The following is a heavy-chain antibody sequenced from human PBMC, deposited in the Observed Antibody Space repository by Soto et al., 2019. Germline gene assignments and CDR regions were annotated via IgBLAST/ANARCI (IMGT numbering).Heavy chain of an antibody. J-gene: IGHJ4*02. CDR2: MNPRSGNT. CDR3: VWGLLTGLGS. Sequence: ASVKVSCKASGHIFTSYDINWVRQAPGQGLEWMGWMNPRSGNTSYAQKFQGRVTMTRNASISTAYMELHSLRSDDTAVYYCVWGLLTGLGSWGQGTLVPVPS. V-gene: IGHV1-8*01. D-gene: IGHD3-9*01. CDR1: GHIFTSYD.